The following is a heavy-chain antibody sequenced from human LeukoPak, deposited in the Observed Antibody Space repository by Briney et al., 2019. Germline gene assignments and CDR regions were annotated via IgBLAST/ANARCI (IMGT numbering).Heavy chain of an antibody. V-gene: IGHV1-2*02. J-gene: IGHJ6*03. CDR2: INPNSGGT. CDR3: ARGVAGLSYYYYYYMDV. D-gene: IGHD6-19*01. CDR1: GYTFTGYY. Sequence: ASVKVSCKASGYTFTGYYMHWVRQAPGQGLEWMGWINPNSGGTNYAQKFQGRVTMTRDTSISTAYMELSRLRSDDTAVYYCARGVAGLSYYYYYYMDVWGKGTTVTVSS.